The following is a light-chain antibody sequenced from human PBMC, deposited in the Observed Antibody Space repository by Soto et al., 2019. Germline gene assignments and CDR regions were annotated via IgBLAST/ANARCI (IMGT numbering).Light chain of an antibody. J-gene: IGKJ5*01. Sequence: MTPSPSTLSASVGARVTITCRASQSIAPNYLAWYQQKPGQAPRLLIYGASTRALDTPARFAGSGSGTEFTLTISSLQSEDFAVYFCQQYNYWPITFGQGTRLEIK. CDR3: QQYNYWPIT. CDR2: GAS. CDR1: QSIAPNY. V-gene: IGKV3-15*01.